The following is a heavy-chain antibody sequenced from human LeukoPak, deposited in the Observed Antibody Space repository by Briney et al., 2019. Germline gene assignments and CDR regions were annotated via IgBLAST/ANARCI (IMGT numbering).Heavy chain of an antibody. CDR3: AKAVSPYYDSSGYYDY. Sequence: GGSLRLSCAASGFTFSSYAMSWVRQAPGKGLEWVSDISGSGGSTYHADSVKGRFTISRDNSKNTLYLQMNSLRAEDTAVYYCAKAVSPYYDSSGYYDYWGQGTLVTVSS. J-gene: IGHJ4*02. D-gene: IGHD3-22*01. CDR2: ISGSGGST. V-gene: IGHV3-23*01. CDR1: GFTFSSYA.